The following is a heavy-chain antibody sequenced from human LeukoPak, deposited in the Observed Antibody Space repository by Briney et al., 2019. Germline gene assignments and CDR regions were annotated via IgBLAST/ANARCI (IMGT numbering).Heavy chain of an antibody. CDR2: MNPNSGNT. D-gene: IGHD4-11*01. Sequence: ASVKVSCKASGYTFTSYDVNWVRQATGQGLEWMGWMNPNSGNTGLAQKFQGRVTMTRDTSTSTAYMELSSLRSEDTAMYYCGRPRQTNDYGNYAGGDLDYWGKEPLVPVPS. CDR1: GYTFTSYD. CDR3: GRPRQTNDYGNYAGGDLDY. V-gene: IGHV1-8*01. J-gene: IGHJ4*02.